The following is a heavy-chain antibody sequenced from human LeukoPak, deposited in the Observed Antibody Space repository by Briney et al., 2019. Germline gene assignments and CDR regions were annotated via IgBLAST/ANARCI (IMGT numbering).Heavy chain of an antibody. D-gene: IGHD1-26*01. CDR2: IYPGDSDT. Sequence: GGSLKISCKGSGYSFTSYWIGWVRQVPGKGLEWMGIIYPGDSDTRYSPSFQGQVTISADKSISTAYLQWSSLKASDTAMYYCARHGVGATTRGYFDYWGQGTLVTVSS. CDR1: GYSFTSYW. J-gene: IGHJ4*02. V-gene: IGHV5-51*01. CDR3: ARHGVGATTRGYFDY.